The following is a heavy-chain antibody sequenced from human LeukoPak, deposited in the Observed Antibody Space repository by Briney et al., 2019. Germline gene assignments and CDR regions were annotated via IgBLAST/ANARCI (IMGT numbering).Heavy chain of an antibody. CDR2: IKQDGSEK. J-gene: IGHJ5*02. CDR1: GFTFSSYW. CDR3: ARLRGDPYCSGGSCPEGSNWFDP. Sequence: GGSLRLSCAASGFTFSSYWMSWVRQAPGKGLEWVANIKQDGSEKYYVDSVKGRFTISRDNAKNSLYLQMNSLRAEDTAVYYCARLRGDPYCSGGSCPEGSNWFDPWGQGTLVTVSS. V-gene: IGHV3-7*01. D-gene: IGHD2-15*01.